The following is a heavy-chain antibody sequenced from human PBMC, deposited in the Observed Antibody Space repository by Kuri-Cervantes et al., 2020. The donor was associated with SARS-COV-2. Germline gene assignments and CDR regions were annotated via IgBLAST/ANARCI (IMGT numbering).Heavy chain of an antibody. V-gene: IGHV1-46*01. CDR1: GGTFSSYA. CDR3: ARGRAYMDV. J-gene: IGHJ6*03. Sequence: ASVKVSCKASGGTFSSYAISWVRQAPGQGLEWMGIVNPSGGGTSYAQKFQGRLTMTRDTSTSTVYMELTNLRSEDTAVYYCARGRAYMDVWGKGTAVTVSS. CDR2: VNPSGGGT.